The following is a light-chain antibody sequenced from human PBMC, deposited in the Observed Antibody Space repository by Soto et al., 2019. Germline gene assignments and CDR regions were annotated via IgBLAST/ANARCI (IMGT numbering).Light chain of an antibody. Sequence: EIQVTRSPASLSASVGDRVTITCRASQSISTYLNWYQQKPGKAPKLLIFGASSVQSGVPSRFSGSGSGTDFTLTISRLQPEDFATYYCQQSYSTPLTFGRGTKVDIK. J-gene: IGKJ4*01. V-gene: IGKV1-39*01. CDR1: QSISTY. CDR2: GAS. CDR3: QQSYSTPLT.